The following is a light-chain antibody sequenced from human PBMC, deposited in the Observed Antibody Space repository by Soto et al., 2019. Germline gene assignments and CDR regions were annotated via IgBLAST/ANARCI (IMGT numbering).Light chain of an antibody. Sequence: QSVLTQPPSVSGAPGQRVTISCTGSSSNIGAGYDVHWYQQLPGTAPKLLIYGNSNRPSGVPDRFSGSKSGTSASLTISGFQAEDEADYYCSSYTTSSSYVFGTGTKLTVL. CDR2: GNS. CDR1: SSNIGAGYD. CDR3: SSYTTSSSYV. J-gene: IGLJ1*01. V-gene: IGLV1-40*01.